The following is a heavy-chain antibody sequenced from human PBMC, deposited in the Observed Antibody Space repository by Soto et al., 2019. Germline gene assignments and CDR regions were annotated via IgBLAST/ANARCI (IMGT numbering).Heavy chain of an antibody. V-gene: IGHV1-24*01. D-gene: IGHD3-10*01. CDR1: GYTLTELS. J-gene: IGHJ4*02. Sequence: ASVKVSCKVSGYTLTELSMHWVRQAPGKGLEWMGGFDPEDGETIYAQKFQGRVTMTEDTSTDTAYMEPSSLRSEDTAVYYCATLGDYGSGSPFDYWGQGTLVTVSS. CDR3: ATLGDYGSGSPFDY. CDR2: FDPEDGET.